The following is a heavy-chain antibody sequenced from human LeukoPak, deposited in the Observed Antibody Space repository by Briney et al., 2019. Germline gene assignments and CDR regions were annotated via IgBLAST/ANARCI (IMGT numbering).Heavy chain of an antibody. J-gene: IGHJ4*02. CDR2: IDVHSNTI. D-gene: IGHD6-19*01. V-gene: IGHV3-48*04. CDR3: ARDPKSYSSGWYGVDY. Sequence: GGSLRLSCAASGFTFSSYSMNWDRQAPGKGLEWISYIDVHSNTIYYADSVKGRFTISRDNAKNSLYLQMNSLRAEDTAVYYCARDPKSYSSGWYGVDYWGQGTLVTVSS. CDR1: GFTFSSYS.